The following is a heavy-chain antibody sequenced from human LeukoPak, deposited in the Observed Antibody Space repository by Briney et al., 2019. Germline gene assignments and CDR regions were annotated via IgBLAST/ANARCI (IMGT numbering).Heavy chain of an antibody. CDR3: AKARAGDITAAFNY. D-gene: IGHD6-13*01. CDR2: ISASGGNP. J-gene: IGHJ4*02. CDR1: GFTFTNAW. V-gene: IGHV3-23*01. Sequence: GGSLRLSCAASGFTFTNAWMHWVRQAPGKGLEWVSGISASGGNPYYADSVKGRFTISRDNSENTLNLQMNSLRAEDTAVYYCAKARAGDITAAFNYWGQGTLVTVSS.